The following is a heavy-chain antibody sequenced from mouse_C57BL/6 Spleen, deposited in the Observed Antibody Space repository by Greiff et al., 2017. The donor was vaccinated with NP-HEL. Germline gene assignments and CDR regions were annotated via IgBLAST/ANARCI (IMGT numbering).Heavy chain of an antibody. CDR1: GFTFSSYA. CDR2: ISDGGSYT. D-gene: IGHD3-3*01. CDR3: AREGDGGYYFDY. V-gene: IGHV5-4*01. J-gene: IGHJ2*01. Sequence: EVMLVESGGSLVKPGGSLKLSCAASGFTFSSYAMSWVRQTPEKRLEWVATISDGGSYTYYPDNVKGRFTISRDNAKNNLYLQMSHLKSEDTAMYYCAREGDGGYYFDYWGQGTTLTVSS.